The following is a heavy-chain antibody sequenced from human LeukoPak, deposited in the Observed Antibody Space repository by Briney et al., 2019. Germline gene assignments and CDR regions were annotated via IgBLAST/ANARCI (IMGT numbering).Heavy chain of an antibody. J-gene: IGHJ4*02. Sequence: GESLRLSWAASVITFSSYWVSWVREAPGKGLEWVANIKQDGSEKYYVDSVKGRFTISGDNAKNSLYLQMNSLRAEDTAVYYCARDQMWAVAGPQTYWGQGTLVTVSS. CDR1: VITFSSYW. V-gene: IGHV3-7*01. D-gene: IGHD6-19*01. CDR2: IKQDGSEK. CDR3: ARDQMWAVAGPQTY.